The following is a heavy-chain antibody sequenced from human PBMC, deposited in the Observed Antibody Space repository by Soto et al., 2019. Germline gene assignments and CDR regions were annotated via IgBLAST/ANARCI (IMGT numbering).Heavy chain of an antibody. J-gene: IGHJ3*02. CDR1: GCSFTSYW. Sequence: GESLKISCKGSGCSFTSYWIGWVRQMTGKGLEWMGIIYPGDSDTRYSPSFQGQVTISADKSISTAYLQWSSLKASDTAMYYWARKGYSSATDAFDIWGQGTMVTVSS. CDR2: IYPGDSDT. D-gene: IGHD6-19*01. CDR3: ARKGYSSATDAFDI. V-gene: IGHV5-51*01.